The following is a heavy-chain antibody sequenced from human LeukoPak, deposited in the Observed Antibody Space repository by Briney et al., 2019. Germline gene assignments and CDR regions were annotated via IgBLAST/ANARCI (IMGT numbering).Heavy chain of an antibody. CDR3: ARGTGSWYFPFDY. CDR1: GGSFSGYY. Sequence: SETLSLTCAVYGGSFSGYYWSWIRQPPGKGLEWIGEINHSGSTNYNPSLKSRVTISVDTSKNQFSLKLSSVTAADTAVYYCARGTGSWYFPFDYWGQGTLVTVSS. J-gene: IGHJ4*02. D-gene: IGHD6-13*01. V-gene: IGHV4-34*01. CDR2: INHSGST.